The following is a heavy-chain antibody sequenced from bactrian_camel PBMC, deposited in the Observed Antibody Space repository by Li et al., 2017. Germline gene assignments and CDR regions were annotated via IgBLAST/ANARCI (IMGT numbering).Heavy chain of an antibody. CDR3: ATGRYQATMYTY. D-gene: IGHD4*01. CDR2: ILSDGSNT. V-gene: IGHV3S6*01. CDR1: GFTFSYVY. Sequence: HVQLVESGGDLVQPGGSLRLSCAASGFTFSYVYMNWVRQAPGKGLEWVSGILSDGSNTYYADSVKGRFTISRDDAKNTVYLQMNSLKSEDTALYYCATGRYQATMYTYWGQGTQVTVS. J-gene: IGHJ4*01.